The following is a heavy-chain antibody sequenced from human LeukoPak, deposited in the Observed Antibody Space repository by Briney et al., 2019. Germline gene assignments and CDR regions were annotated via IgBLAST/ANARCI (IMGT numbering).Heavy chain of an antibody. CDR1: GGSISSYY. V-gene: IGHV4-59*08. D-gene: IGHD2-15*01. Sequence: SETLSLTCTVSGGSISSYYWSWIRQPPGKGLEWIGYIYYSGSTNYNPSLKSRVTISVDTSKNQFSLKLSSVTAADTAVYYCARLGRRSFVDYWGQGTLVTVSS. CDR3: ARLGRRSFVDY. J-gene: IGHJ4*02. CDR2: IYYSGST.